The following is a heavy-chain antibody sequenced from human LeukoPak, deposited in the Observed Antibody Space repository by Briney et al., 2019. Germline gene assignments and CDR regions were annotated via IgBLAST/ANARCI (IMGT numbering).Heavy chain of an antibody. V-gene: IGHV3-30-3*01. CDR2: IAFDGNNK. Sequence: PGGSLRLSCAASGFTFSSYAMHWVRQAPGKGLEWVAAIAFDGNNKYYADSVKGRFTISRDNSKNTLYLQMNSLRAEDAAVYYCARKSGSQGYFDYCGQGTLVTVSS. CDR1: GFTFSSYA. CDR3: ARKSGSQGYFDY. D-gene: IGHD1-26*01. J-gene: IGHJ4*02.